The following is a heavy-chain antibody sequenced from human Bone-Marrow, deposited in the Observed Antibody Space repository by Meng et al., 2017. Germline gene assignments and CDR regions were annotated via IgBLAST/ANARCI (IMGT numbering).Heavy chain of an antibody. CDR1: GGSVSSGSYY. D-gene: IGHD6-13*01. Sequence: GSLRPSCTLSGGSVSSGSYYWSWIRQPPGKGLEWIGYIFYSGSTNYNPSLKSRVTIAVDTSKNQFSLKLSSVTAAETAVYYCAREVLAYSSSYMDVWGQGTTVTVSS. CDR2: IFYSGST. CDR3: AREVLAYSSSYMDV. J-gene: IGHJ6*02. V-gene: IGHV4-61*01.